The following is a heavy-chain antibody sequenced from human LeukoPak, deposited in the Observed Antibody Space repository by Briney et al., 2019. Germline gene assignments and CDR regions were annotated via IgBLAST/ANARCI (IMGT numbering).Heavy chain of an antibody. J-gene: IGHJ4*02. CDR3: ARDETMIVVVTFVY. CDR2: ISGSGGST. CDR1: GFTFSSYA. V-gene: IGHV3-23*01. D-gene: IGHD3-22*01. Sequence: PGGSLRLSCAASGFTFSSYAMSWVRQAPGKGLEWVSAISGSGGSTYYADSVKGRFTISRDNSKNTLYLQMNSLRAEDTAVYYCARDETMIVVVTFVYWGQGTLVTVSS.